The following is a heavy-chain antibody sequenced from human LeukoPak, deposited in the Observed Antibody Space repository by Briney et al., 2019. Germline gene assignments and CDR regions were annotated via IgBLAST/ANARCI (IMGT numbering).Heavy chain of an antibody. CDR2: ISGSGGST. CDR1: GFTVSSNY. J-gene: IGHJ4*02. V-gene: IGHV3-23*01. D-gene: IGHD3-22*01. Sequence: PGGSLRLSCAASGFTVSSNYMSWVRQAPGKGLEWVSAISGSGGSTYYADSVKGRFTISRDNSKNTLYLQMNSLRAEDTAVYYCAKDSDSSGYYWNYWGQGTLVTVSS. CDR3: AKDSDSSGYYWNY.